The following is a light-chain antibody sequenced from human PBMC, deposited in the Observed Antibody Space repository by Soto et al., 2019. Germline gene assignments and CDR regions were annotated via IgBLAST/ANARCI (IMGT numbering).Light chain of an antibody. CDR2: SND. J-gene: IGLJ2*01. V-gene: IGLV1-44*01. Sequence: QSVLTQSPSASGTPGQRVSISCSGSTSNIGTNTVSWYQHVPGTAPKLLIYSNDQRPSAVPGRFSGSKSGTSASLAISGLLSEDEADYYCATWDDSLNVVFSGGTQLTVL. CDR1: TSNIGTNT. CDR3: ATWDDSLNVV.